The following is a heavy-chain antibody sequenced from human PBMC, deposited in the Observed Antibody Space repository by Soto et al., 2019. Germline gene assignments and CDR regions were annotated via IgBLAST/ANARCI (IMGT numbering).Heavy chain of an antibody. CDR3: ARGNQRWLQLWYFDL. D-gene: IGHD5-12*01. V-gene: IGHV1-69*12. CDR2: IIPIFGTV. Sequence: QVQLVQSGAEVKKPGSSVKVSCKASGGTFSNYPISWVRQAPGQGLEWMGGIIPIFGTVNYAQKFQGRVTITAEESARTAYMELSSLRSEDTAVYYCARGNQRWLQLWYFDLWGRGTLVTVSS. J-gene: IGHJ2*01. CDR1: GGTFSNYP.